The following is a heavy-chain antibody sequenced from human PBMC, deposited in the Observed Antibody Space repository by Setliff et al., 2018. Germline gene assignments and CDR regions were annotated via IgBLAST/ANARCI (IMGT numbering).Heavy chain of an antibody. CDR2: IYHSGSI. CDR1: DDSISSSNW. Sequence: SETLSLTCTVSDDSISSSNWWTWVRQPPGKGLEWIGEIYHSGSINHNPSLKSRVTMSVDKSKNQFSLKLTSVTAADTAVYYCARGLEGEDYFYYMDVWGKGNTVTVSS. V-gene: IGHV4-4*02. D-gene: IGHD2-21*01. J-gene: IGHJ6*03. CDR3: ARGLEGEDYFYYMDV.